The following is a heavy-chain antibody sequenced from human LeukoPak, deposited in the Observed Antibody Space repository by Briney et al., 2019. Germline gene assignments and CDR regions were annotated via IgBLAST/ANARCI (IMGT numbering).Heavy chain of an antibody. V-gene: IGHV1-2*02. CDR2: INPNSGGT. CDR1: GYTFTGYY. J-gene: IGHJ4*02. CDR3: ARVRPQTYYYDSSGYYSDY. Sequence: GASVTVSCKASGYTFTGYYMHWVRQAPGQGLEWMGWINPNSGGTNYAQKFQGRVTMTRDTSISTAYMELSRLRSDDTAVYYCARVRPQTYYYDSSGYYSDYWGQGTLVTVSS. D-gene: IGHD3-22*01.